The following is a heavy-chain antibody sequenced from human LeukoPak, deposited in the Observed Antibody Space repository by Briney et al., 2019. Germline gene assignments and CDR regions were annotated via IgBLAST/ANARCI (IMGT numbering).Heavy chain of an antibody. D-gene: IGHD1-26*01. CDR1: GGSISSYY. Sequence: SETLSLTCTVSGGSISSYYWSWIRQSPGKGLEWIGYIYSSGSTNYNPSLKSRVTISVDTSKNQFSLKLSSVTAADTAVYYCSGSYLYYYYYYMNVWGKGTTVTISS. J-gene: IGHJ6*03. CDR2: IYSSGST. V-gene: IGHV4-59*03. CDR3: SGSYLYYYYYYMNV.